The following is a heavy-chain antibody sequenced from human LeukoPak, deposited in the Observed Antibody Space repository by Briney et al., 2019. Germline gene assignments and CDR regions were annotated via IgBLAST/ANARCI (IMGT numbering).Heavy chain of an antibody. V-gene: IGHV4-59*01. CDR2: MYYSGST. J-gene: IGHJ4*02. CDR1: GGSISSYY. CDR3: ASNKLGVFYFDS. D-gene: IGHD7-27*01. Sequence: SGTLSLTCTVSGGSISSYYWSWIRQPPGKGLEWIGYMYYSGSTNHNPYLKSRVTISVDTSKNQFSLKLSSVTAADTAVYYCASNKLGVFYFDSWGQGSLVTVSS.